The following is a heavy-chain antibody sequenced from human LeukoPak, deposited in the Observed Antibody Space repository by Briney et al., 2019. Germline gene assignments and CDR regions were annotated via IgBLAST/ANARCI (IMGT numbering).Heavy chain of an antibody. CDR1: GFTFDDYG. J-gene: IGHJ6*03. CDR2: INWNGGST. Sequence: GGSLRLSCAASGFTFDDYGMSWVRQAPGKGLEWVSGINWNGGSTGYADSVKGRFIISRDNAKNSLYLQMNSLRAEDTALYYCARDTNYYDSSGYYSSYMDVWGKGTTVTVSS. D-gene: IGHD3-22*01. CDR3: ARDTNYYDSSGYYSSYMDV. V-gene: IGHV3-20*04.